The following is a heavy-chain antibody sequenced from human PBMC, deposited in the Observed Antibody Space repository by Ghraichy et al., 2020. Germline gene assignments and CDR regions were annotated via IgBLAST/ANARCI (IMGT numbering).Heavy chain of an antibody. CDR1: GGSFSDYY. Sequence: SETLSLTCAVYGGSFSDYYWGWIRQSPGKGLERIGEINHRGTTSYSPSLESRVTISVDTSRNQFSLRLNSVTAADTAIYYCARRWLRLRFFDPCGRGTLVSVSS. V-gene: IGHV4-34*01. J-gene: IGHJ2*01. D-gene: IGHD5-12*01. CDR3: ARRWLRLRFFDP. CDR2: INHRGTT.